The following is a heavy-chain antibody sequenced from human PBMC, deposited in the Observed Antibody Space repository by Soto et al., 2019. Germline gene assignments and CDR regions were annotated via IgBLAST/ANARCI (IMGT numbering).Heavy chain of an antibody. Sequence: SETLYLTCTVSGGSISSYYWSWIRQPPGKGLEWIGYIYYSGITDYNPSHKSRVTISVDTSKSQFSLKLSSVTAADTAVYYCARGGGVYYFDYWGQGTLVTVS. J-gene: IGHJ4*02. CDR3: ARGGGVYYFDY. CDR1: GGSISSYY. D-gene: IGHD2-8*02. V-gene: IGHV4-59*01. CDR2: IYYSGIT.